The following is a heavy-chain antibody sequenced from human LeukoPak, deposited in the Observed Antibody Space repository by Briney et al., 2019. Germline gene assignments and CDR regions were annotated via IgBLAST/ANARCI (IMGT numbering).Heavy chain of an antibody. J-gene: IGHJ4*02. CDR3: ARGALKWELPPIRARKSYYFDY. CDR2: IYYSGST. Sequence: TPSETLSLTCTVSGGSISSSSYYWGWIRQPPGKGLEWIGSIYYSGSTYYNPSLKSRVTISVDTSKNHFSLKLSSVTAADTAVYYCARGALKWELPPIRARKSYYFDYWGQGTLVTVSS. V-gene: IGHV4-39*02. CDR1: GGSISSSSYY. D-gene: IGHD1-26*01.